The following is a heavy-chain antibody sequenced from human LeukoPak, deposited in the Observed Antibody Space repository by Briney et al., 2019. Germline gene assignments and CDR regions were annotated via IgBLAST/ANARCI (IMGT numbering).Heavy chain of an antibody. CDR2: IYYSGST. CDR1: GGSISSNS. J-gene: IGHJ4*02. D-gene: IGHD6-19*01. V-gene: IGHV4-59*01. CDR3: ARLYSSGWYSLDY. Sequence: PSETLSLTCTVSGGSISSNSWHWIRQPPGKGLEWIGYIYYSGSTDYNPSLKSRVAISVDTSKIQFSLKLTSVTAADTAVYYCARLYSSGWYSLDYWGQGALVTVSS.